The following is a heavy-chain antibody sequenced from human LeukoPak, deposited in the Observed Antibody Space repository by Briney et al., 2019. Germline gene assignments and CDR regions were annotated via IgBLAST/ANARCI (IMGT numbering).Heavy chain of an antibody. V-gene: IGHV1-46*01. CDR1: GYTFTSYY. CDR3: ARDGGYSGYDWRGLSLDY. J-gene: IGHJ4*02. Sequence: ASVKVSCKASGYTFTSYYMHLVRQAPGQGLEWIGIINPSGGSTSYAQKFQGRVTMTRDMSTSTVYMELSSLRSEDTAVYYCARDGGYSGYDWRGLSLDYWGQGTLVTVSS. CDR2: INPSGGST. D-gene: IGHD5-12*01.